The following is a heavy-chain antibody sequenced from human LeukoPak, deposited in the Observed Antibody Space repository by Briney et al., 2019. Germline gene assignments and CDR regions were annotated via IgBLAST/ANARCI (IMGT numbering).Heavy chain of an antibody. CDR1: GFTVSSYR. Sequence: QTGGSLRLSCAASGFTVSSYRMNWVRQVPGKGLEWVSSISSSSSYIYYADSVKGRFTISRDNAKNSLFLQMHSLRAEDTAVYYCATDDYGAFDYWGQGTLVTVSS. CDR3: ATDDYGAFDY. J-gene: IGHJ4*02. V-gene: IGHV3-21*01. CDR2: ISSSSSYI. D-gene: IGHD4/OR15-4a*01.